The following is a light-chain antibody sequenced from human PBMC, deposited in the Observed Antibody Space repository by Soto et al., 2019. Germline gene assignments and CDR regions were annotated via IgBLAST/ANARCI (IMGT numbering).Light chain of an antibody. CDR3: SSYTSISTPYA. CDR2: EVS. Sequence: QSALTQPASVSGSPGQSITISCTGTRSDVGGYHYVSWYQQHPGKAPKLMIYEVSNRPSGVSNRFSGSKSGNTASLTISGLQAEDEADYYCSSYTSISTPYALGTGTKLTVL. V-gene: IGLV2-14*01. J-gene: IGLJ1*01. CDR1: RSDVGGYHY.